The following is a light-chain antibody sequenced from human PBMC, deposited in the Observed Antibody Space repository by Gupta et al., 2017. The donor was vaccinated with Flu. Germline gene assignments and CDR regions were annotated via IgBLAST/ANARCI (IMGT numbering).Light chain of an antibody. CDR2: GAS. CDR1: QGISTY. Sequence: DIQMTQSPSSVSASVGDRVTFSCRASQGISTYLNWYQQKSGKAPSLLISGASNLHNGVPTRFSGSGSGTDFTLTISELQPEDFATYYCQQSDIFPRTFGQGTKVEIK. V-gene: IGKV1-39*01. CDR3: QQSDIFPRT. J-gene: IGKJ1*01.